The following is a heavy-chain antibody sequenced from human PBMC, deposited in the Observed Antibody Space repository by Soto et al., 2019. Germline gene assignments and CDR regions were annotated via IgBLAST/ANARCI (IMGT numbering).Heavy chain of an antibody. CDR1: GFTFSSYW. CDR2: INSDGSSP. Sequence: GGSLRLSCAASGFTFSSYWMHWVRQAPGKGLVWVSRINSDGSSPSYADSVKGRFTISRDNAKNTLYLQMNSLRAEDTAVYYCARDLGSSSWYRGNWFGPWGQGTLVTVSS. V-gene: IGHV3-74*01. J-gene: IGHJ5*02. D-gene: IGHD6-13*01. CDR3: ARDLGSSSWYRGNWFGP.